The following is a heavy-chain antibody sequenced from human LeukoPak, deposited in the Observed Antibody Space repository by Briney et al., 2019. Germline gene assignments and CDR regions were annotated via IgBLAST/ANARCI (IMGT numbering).Heavy chain of an antibody. Sequence: SETLSLTCTVSGGSINNYYWSWVRQPPGKGLEWIAYIEHSGTARYNPSLQSRVTISVDTSKNQFSLKLTSVSAADTAVYFCARHEVGYCHSGLCPFYFDYWGQGTLVTVSS. CDR3: ARHEVGYCHSGLCPFYFDY. CDR1: GGSINNYY. D-gene: IGHD2-15*01. V-gene: IGHV4-59*08. J-gene: IGHJ4*02. CDR2: IEHSGTA.